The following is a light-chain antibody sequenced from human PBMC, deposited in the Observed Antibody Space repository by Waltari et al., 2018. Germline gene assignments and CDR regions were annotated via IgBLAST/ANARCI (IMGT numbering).Light chain of an antibody. CDR1: QGIGND. CDR2: TAS. CDR3: LQHYNYPYT. Sequence: AIQMTQSPSSLSASVGDRVIITCPASQGIGNDLGWYQQKPGKAPNLLIYTASTLQSGVPSRFSGSGSGTDFTLSISSLQPEDFATYYCLQHYNYPYTFGQGTKLEIK. V-gene: IGKV1-6*01. J-gene: IGKJ2*01.